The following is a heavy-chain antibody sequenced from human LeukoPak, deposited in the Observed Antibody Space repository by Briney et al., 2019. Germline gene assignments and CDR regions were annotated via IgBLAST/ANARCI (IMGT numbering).Heavy chain of an antibody. CDR1: GGTFSSYT. Sequence: ASVKVSCKASGGTFSSYTISWVRQAPGQGLEWMGRIIPILGIANYAQKFQGRVTITAGKSTSTAYMELSSLRSEDTAVYYCARDLPTSSPRAENYWGQGTLVTVSS. CDR2: IIPILGIA. D-gene: IGHD6-6*01. V-gene: IGHV1-69*04. J-gene: IGHJ4*02. CDR3: ARDLPTSSPRAENY.